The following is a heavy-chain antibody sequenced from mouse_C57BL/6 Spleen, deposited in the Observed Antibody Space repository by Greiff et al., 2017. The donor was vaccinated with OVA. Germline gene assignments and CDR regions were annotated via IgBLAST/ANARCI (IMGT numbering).Heavy chain of an antibody. Sequence: QVQLQQSGAELVKPGASVKLSCKASGYTFTSYWMHWVKQRPGRGLEWIGRIDPHSGGTKYNEKFKSKATLTVDKPSSTAYMQLSSLTSEDSAVYYCARDTTVVGGYWGQGTTLTVSS. CDR1: GYTFTSYW. J-gene: IGHJ2*01. CDR2: IDPHSGGT. V-gene: IGHV1-62-3*01. D-gene: IGHD1-1*01. CDR3: ARDTTVVGGY.